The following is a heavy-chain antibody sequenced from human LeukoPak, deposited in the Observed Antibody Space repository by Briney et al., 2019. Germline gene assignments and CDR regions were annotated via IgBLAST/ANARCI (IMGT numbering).Heavy chain of an antibody. J-gene: IGHJ4*02. CDR2: IYYSGST. Sequence: SETLSLTCTVSGGSISSYYWSWVRQPPGKGPEWIGYIYYSGSTNYNPSLKSRVTISVDTSKNQFSLRLSSVTAADTAVYYCARLGCSGGSCYDEYWGQGTLVTVSS. V-gene: IGHV4-59*08. CDR3: ARLGCSGGSCYDEY. D-gene: IGHD2-15*01. CDR1: GGSISSYY.